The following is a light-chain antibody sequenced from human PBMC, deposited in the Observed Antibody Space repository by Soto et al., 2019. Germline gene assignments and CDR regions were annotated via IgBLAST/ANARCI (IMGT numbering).Light chain of an antibody. CDR2: WAS. V-gene: IGKV4-1*01. J-gene: IGKJ4*01. CDR3: QQYYSTPLT. CDR1: QSVLYSSNNKNY. Sequence: DIVMTQSPDSLAVSLGERATINCKSSQSVLYSSNNKNYLAWYQQKPGQPPKLLIYWASTRESGVPDRFSGSGSVTDFTLTISSLQAEDVAVYYCQQYYSTPLTFGGGTQVEIK.